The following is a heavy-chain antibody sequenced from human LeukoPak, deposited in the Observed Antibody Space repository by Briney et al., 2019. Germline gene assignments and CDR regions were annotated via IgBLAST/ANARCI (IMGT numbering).Heavy chain of an antibody. V-gene: IGHV4-4*07. Sequence: SETLSLTCTVSGGSISSYYWSWIRQPAGKGLEWIGRIYTSGSTNCNPSLKSRVTMSVDTSKNQFSLKLSSVTAADTAVYYCARDRDCSSTSRYAIDPWGQGTLVTVSS. D-gene: IGHD2-2*01. CDR1: GGSISSYY. CDR2: IYTSGST. J-gene: IGHJ5*02. CDR3: ARDRDCSSTSRYAIDP.